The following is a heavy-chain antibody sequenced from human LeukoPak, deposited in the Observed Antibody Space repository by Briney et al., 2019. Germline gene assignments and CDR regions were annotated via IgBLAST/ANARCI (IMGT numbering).Heavy chain of an antibody. D-gene: IGHD1-26*01. CDR3: ASQGIVGTTALFDY. V-gene: IGHV3-23*01. CDR1: GFTFSSYW. J-gene: IGHJ4*02. CDR2: ISGSGGST. Sequence: GGSLRLSCAASGFTFSSYWMSWVRQAPGKGLEWVSVISGSGGSTYYADSVKGRFTISRDNSKSTLYLQMDSLRAEDTAVYYCASQGIVGTTALFDYWGQGTLVTVSS.